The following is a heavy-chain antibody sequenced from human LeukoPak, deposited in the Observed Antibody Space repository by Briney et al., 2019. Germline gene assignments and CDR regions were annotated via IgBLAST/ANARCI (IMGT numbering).Heavy chain of an antibody. J-gene: IGHJ6*02. CDR1: GYTFSSYY. D-gene: IGHD3-16*02. V-gene: IGHV1-46*01. CDR2: INPSGGST. CDR3: ARAAITFGGVIGPYYYYGMDV. Sequence: GASVKVSCKASGYTFSSYYMHWVRQAPGQGLEWMGIINPSGGSTSYAQKFQSRITMTRDTSTSTVYMELSSLRSEDTAVYYCARAAITFGGVIGPYYYYGMDVWGQGTTVTVSS.